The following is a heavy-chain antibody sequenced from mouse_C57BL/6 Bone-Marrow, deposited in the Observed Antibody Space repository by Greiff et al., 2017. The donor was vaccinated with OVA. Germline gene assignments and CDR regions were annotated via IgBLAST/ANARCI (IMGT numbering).Heavy chain of an antibody. CDR3: ARRTVVAGNWYFDV. Sequence: EVHLVESGGGLVQPGGSLKLSCAASGFTFSDYYMYWVRQTPEKRLEWVAYISNGGGSTYYPDTVKGRFTISRDNAKNTLYLQMSRLKSEDTAMYYCARRTVVAGNWYFDVWGTGTTVTVSS. CDR1: GFTFSDYY. CDR2: ISNGGGST. J-gene: IGHJ1*03. D-gene: IGHD1-1*01. V-gene: IGHV5-12*01.